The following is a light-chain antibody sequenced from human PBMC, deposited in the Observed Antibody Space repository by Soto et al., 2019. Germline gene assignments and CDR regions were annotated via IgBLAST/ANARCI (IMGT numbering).Light chain of an antibody. CDR1: SSNIGGNT. CDR3: AAWDDSLSGHVV. Sequence: QSVLTQPPSASGTPGQRVTISCSGSSSNIGGNTVSWFHHLPGTAPKVLIYADDQRPSGVPDRFSGSKSGTSASLAISRLQSEDEGAYSCAAWDDSLSGHVVFGGGTKLTVL. J-gene: IGLJ2*01. V-gene: IGLV1-44*01. CDR2: ADD.